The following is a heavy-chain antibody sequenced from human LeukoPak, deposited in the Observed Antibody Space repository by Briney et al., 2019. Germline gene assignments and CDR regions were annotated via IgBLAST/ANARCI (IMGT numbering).Heavy chain of an antibody. CDR3: ARLDDSSGYYYPYFDY. J-gene: IGHJ4*02. D-gene: IGHD3-22*01. Sequence: TSETLSLTCTVSGGSISSYYWSWIRQPPGKGLEWIGYIYYSGSTNYNPSLKSRVTISVDTSKNQFSLKLSSVTAADTAVYYCARLDDSSGYYYPYFDYWSQGTLVTVSS. CDR1: GGSISSYY. V-gene: IGHV4-59*01. CDR2: IYYSGST.